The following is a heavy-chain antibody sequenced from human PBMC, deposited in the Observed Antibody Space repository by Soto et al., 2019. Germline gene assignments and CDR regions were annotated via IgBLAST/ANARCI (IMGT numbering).Heavy chain of an antibody. J-gene: IGHJ5*02. V-gene: IGHV4-34*01. D-gene: IGHD3-3*01. CDR3: ASPITIFGVVTSLFDP. CDR1: GGSFSGYY. CDR2: INHSGST. Sequence: SETLSLTCAVYGGSFSGYYWSWIRQPPGKGLEWIGEINHSGSTNYNPSLKSRVTISVDTSKNQFSLKLSSVTAADTAVYYCASPITIFGVVTSLFDPWAQGTLVTVSA.